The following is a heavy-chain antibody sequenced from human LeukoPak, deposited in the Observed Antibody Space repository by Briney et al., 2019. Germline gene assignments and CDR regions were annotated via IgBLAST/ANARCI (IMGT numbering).Heavy chain of an antibody. J-gene: IGHJ3*02. Sequence: PSETLSLTCTVSGGSISSYYWSWIRQPPGKGLEWIGYIYYSGSTNYNPSLKSRVTISVDTSKNQLSLKLSSVTAADTAVYYCARVPAYYDYVWGSYRIDAFDIWGQGTMVTVSS. CDR1: GGSISSYY. CDR2: IYYSGST. V-gene: IGHV4-59*01. D-gene: IGHD3-16*02. CDR3: ARVPAYYDYVWGSYRIDAFDI.